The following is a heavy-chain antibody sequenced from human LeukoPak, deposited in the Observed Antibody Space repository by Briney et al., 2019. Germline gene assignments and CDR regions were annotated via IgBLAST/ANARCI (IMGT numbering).Heavy chain of an antibody. CDR1: GFTFGDYA. J-gene: IGHJ4*02. CDR2: IRSKAYGGTT. D-gene: IGHD3-10*01. V-gene: IGHV3-49*04. Sequence: GGSLRLSCTASGFTFGDYAMSWVRQAPGKGLEWVGFIRSKAYGGTTEYAASVKGRFTISRDDSKSIAYLQMNSLKTEDTAVYYCTLTMVPDYWGQGTLVTVSS. CDR3: TLTMVPDY.